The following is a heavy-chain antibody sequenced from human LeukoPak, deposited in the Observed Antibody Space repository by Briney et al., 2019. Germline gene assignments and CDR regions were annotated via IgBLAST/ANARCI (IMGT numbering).Heavy chain of an antibody. CDR2: MSFDGTHI. V-gene: IGHV3-30-3*01. CDR3: ARGPDDYGMDV. Sequence: PGGSLRLSCAASGFTFSSYAMHWVRQAPGKGPEWVAVMSFDGTHIYYADSVKGRFTISRDNSKNTLYLQMNSLRAEDTAVYYCARGPDDYGMDVWGQGTTVTVSS. CDR1: GFTFSSYA. J-gene: IGHJ6*02.